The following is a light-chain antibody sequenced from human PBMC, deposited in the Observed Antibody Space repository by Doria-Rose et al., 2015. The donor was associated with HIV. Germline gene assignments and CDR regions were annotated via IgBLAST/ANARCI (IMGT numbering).Light chain of an antibody. Sequence: TQSPPSLSASVGDRVTITCRASQGISIYLAWYQQKPGKVPKLLIYAASTLQSGVPSRFSGSGSGTDFTLTISSLHPEDVATYYCQKYISAPFTFGPGTKVDIK. CDR2: AAS. J-gene: IGKJ3*01. V-gene: IGKV1-27*01. CDR1: QGISIY. CDR3: QKYISAPFT.